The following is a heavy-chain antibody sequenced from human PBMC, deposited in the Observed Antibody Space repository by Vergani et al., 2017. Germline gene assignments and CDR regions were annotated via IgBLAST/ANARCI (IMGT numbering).Heavy chain of an antibody. CDR1: GFTLNSYA. J-gene: IGHJ5*02. V-gene: IGHV3-23*01. CDR2: INNNGGST. CDR3: ARWGNEKRLDT. D-gene: IGHD1-1*01. Sequence: QLLESGGGLIQPGGFLRLSCAASGFTLNSYAMTWVRQAQGKGLEWVPGINNNGGSTYYADSVKGRFTLSSDNSKNTLYLKMNSLRVDYTAVYYCARWGNEKRLDTWGQGTLVTVSS.